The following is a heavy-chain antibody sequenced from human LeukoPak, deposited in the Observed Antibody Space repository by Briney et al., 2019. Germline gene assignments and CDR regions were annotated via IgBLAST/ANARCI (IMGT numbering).Heavy chain of an antibody. J-gene: IGHJ6*03. Sequence: ASVKVSCKASGYTFTGYYMHWVRQAPGQGLEWMGWISTYKGTTNYAQKFQGRVAMTTDTSTSTAYMELRSLRSDDTAVYYCARYSSSWYHYMDVWGKGTTVTVSS. CDR3: ARYSSSWYHYMDV. V-gene: IGHV1-18*04. CDR2: ISTYKGTT. CDR1: GYTFTGYY. D-gene: IGHD6-13*01.